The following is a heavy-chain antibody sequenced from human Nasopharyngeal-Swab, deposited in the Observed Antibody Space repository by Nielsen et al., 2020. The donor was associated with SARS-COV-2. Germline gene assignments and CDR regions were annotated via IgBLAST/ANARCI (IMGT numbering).Heavy chain of an antibody. V-gene: IGHV3-7*01. CDR2: IMKDGSEK. Sequence: GESLKISCVVSGFTFSSDWMSWVRQAPGKGLEWVANIMKDGSEKHYVDSVKGRFTISRDNAKNSLYLQMNSLRAEDTAVYYCARGGEYYYDSSGYYDYWGQGTLVTVSS. J-gene: IGHJ4*02. CDR3: ARGGEYYYDSSGYYDY. CDR1: GFTFSSDW. D-gene: IGHD3-22*01.